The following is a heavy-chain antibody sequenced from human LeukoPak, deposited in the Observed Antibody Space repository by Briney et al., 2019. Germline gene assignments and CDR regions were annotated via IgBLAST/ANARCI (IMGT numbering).Heavy chain of an antibody. D-gene: IGHD4-17*01. J-gene: IGHJ4*02. CDR1: GGSISSYY. CDR2: IYSYSGST. V-gene: IGHV4-59*04. Sequence: SETLSLTCTVSGGSISSYYWSWIRQPPGMGLEWIGTIYSYSGSTYYNPSLKSRVTISVDTSKNQFSLKLTSVTAADTAVYYCAASGMTTVTFFDYWGQGTLVTVSS. CDR3: AASGMTTVTFFDY.